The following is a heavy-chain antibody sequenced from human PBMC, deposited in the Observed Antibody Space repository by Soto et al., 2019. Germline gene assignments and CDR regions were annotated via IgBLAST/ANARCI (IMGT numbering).Heavy chain of an antibody. CDR3: ARGSLANYGDYVVPTFDY. Sequence: ASVKVSCKASGYTFTSYGISWVRQAPGQGLEWMGWISAYNGNTNYAQKLQGRVTMTTDTSTSTAYMELRSLRSDDTAVYYFARGSLANYGDYVVPTFDYWGQGTLVTVSS. CDR1: GYTFTSYG. D-gene: IGHD4-17*01. V-gene: IGHV1-18*01. CDR2: ISAYNGNT. J-gene: IGHJ4*02.